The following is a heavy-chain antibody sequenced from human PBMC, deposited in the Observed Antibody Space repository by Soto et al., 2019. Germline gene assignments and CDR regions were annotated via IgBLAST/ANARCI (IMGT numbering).Heavy chain of an antibody. J-gene: IGHJ4*02. V-gene: IGHV3-7*01. CDR3: ARPNFEYTSSGGYFDY. CDR2: IKLDGSEK. Sequence: EVHLVESGGGWVQPGGSLSLSCAASGFTFRDYWMSWFRQAPGRGLEWVANIKLDGSEKYYVDSVKGRFTISRDNAEKLVSLQMNSLRAEDTAVYYCARPNFEYTSSGGYFDYWGQGTLVTVSS. CDR1: GFTFRDYW. D-gene: IGHD3-10*01.